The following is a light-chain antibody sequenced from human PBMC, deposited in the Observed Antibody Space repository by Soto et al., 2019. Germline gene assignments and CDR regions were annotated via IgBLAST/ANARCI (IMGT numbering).Light chain of an antibody. J-gene: IGKJ1*01. V-gene: IGKV1-5*01. CDR2: DAS. Sequence: DIQMTQSPSNLSASVGDRVTITCRASQSISSGLAWYQQKPGKAPKLLIYDASSLESGVPSRCSGSGSGTEFTLTISSLQPDDFATYYCQQYNSSWTFGQGTKVDIK. CDR3: QQYNSSWT. CDR1: QSISSG.